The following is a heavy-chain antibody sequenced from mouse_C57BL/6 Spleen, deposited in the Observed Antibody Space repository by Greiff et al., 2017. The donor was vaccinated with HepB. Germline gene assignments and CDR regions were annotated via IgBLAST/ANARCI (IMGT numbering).Heavy chain of an antibody. CDR1: GYAFTNYL. Sequence: QVQLQQSGAELVRPGTSVKVSCKASGYAFTNYLIEWVKQRPGQGLEWIGVINPGSGGTNYNEKFKGKATLTADKSSSTAYMQLSSLTSEDSAVYFCARSGDGPMDYWGQGTSVTVSS. J-gene: IGHJ4*01. V-gene: IGHV1-54*01. CDR3: ARSGDGPMDY. CDR2: INPGSGGT. D-gene: IGHD2-3*01.